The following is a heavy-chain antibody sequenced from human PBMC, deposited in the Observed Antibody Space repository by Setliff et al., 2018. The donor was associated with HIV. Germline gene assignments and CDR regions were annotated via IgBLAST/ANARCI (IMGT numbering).Heavy chain of an antibody. D-gene: IGHD3-16*01. J-gene: IGHJ3*02. Sequence: SETLSLTCTVSDNSITTYFWSWIRQPPGKGLEWIGSVFHSGATNYNPSLKSRATMSVDTSNNRFSLNLSSVTALDTAVYYCAKTVVGDSYALPNDGFDIWGQGTMVTVSS. V-gene: IGHV4-59*12. CDR1: DNSITTYF. CDR3: AKTVVGDSYALPNDGFDI. CDR2: VFHSGAT.